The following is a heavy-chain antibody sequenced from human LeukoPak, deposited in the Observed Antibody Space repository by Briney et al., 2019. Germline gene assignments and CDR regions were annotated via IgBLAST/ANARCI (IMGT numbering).Heavy chain of an antibody. V-gene: IGHV1-69*05. Sequence: SVKVSCKASGGTFSSYAISWVRQAPGQGLEWMGGIIPIFGTANYAQKFQGRVTITTDESTSTAYMELSSLRSEDTAVYYCARGRYGYSGYDFWGQGTLVTVSS. CDR3: ARGRYGYSGYDF. J-gene: IGHJ4*02. D-gene: IGHD5-12*01. CDR1: GGTFSSYA. CDR2: IIPIFGTA.